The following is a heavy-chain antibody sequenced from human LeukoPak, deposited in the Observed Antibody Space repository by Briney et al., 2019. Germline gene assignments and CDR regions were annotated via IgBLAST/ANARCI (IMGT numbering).Heavy chain of an antibody. J-gene: IGHJ5*02. CDR2: IRQDGSEK. D-gene: IGHD2-2*01. V-gene: IGHV3-7*01. CDR1: GFTFRSYW. Sequence: GGSLRLSRAASGFTFRSYWMSWLRQAPGKGPEWVANIRQDGSEKYYMDSVKGRFTISRDNAKKSLYLQMNSLRADDTAMYYCARDFSAQVPVTIHDNWFDPWGQGTLVIVSS. CDR3: ARDFSAQVPVTIHDNWFDP.